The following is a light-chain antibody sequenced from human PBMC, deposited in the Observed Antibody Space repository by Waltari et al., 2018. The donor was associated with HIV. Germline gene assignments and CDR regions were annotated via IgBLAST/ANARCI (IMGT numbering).Light chain of an antibody. CDR2: EVS. Sequence: QSALTQPASVSGSPGQSITLSCTATGSALRDYNSVSWYQHHPGKAPKVIIYEVSNRPSGVSSRFSGSISGNTASLTISGLQAEDEAVYFCTSYISSASPEFGGGTKVTVL. CDR3: TSYISSASPE. J-gene: IGLJ3*02. V-gene: IGLV2-14*01. CDR1: GSALRDYNS.